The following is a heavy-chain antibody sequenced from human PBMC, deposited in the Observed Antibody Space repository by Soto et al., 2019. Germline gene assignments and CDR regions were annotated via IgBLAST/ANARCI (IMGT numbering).Heavy chain of an antibody. Sequence: QVQLVQSGAEVKKPGYSVKVSCKASGGTFSSYALSWVRQAPGQGLEWMGGIIPIFGTANYAQKFKGRVTITADESTSTAYMELSSLRSEGTAVYYCERGGAYCSGGSCYDFQHWGQCTLVTVSS. CDR1: GGTFSSYA. CDR2: IIPIFGTA. J-gene: IGHJ1*01. D-gene: IGHD2-15*01. V-gene: IGHV1-69*01. CDR3: ERGGAYCSGGSCYDFQH.